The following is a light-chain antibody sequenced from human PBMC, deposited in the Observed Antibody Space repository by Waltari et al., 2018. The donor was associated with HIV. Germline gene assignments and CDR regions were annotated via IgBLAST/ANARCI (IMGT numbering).Light chain of an antibody. CDR2: LNSDGSY. J-gene: IGLJ2*01. CDR1: SGHSHYA. Sequence: QLVITQSPSASASLRASVKLTCTLRSGHSHYAIAWHPHQPEKGPRYLMRLNSDGSYLKGDGIPDRFSGSSSGAERYLIISSLQSEDEADYYCQTWTTGIVLFGGGTKLTVL. V-gene: IGLV4-69*01. CDR3: QTWTTGIVL.